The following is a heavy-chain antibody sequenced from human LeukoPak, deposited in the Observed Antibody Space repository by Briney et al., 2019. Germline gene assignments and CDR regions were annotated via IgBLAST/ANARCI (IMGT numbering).Heavy chain of an antibody. Sequence: SETLSLTCTVSGGSISSSSYYWGWIRQPPGKGLEWTGSIYYSGSTYYNPSLKSRVTISVDTSKNQFSLKLSSVTAADTAVYYCARASSGSTSDGHYFDYWSQGTLVTVSS. V-gene: IGHV4-39*07. D-gene: IGHD6-19*01. CDR1: GGSISSSSYY. J-gene: IGHJ4*02. CDR3: ARASSGSTSDGHYFDY. CDR2: IYYSGST.